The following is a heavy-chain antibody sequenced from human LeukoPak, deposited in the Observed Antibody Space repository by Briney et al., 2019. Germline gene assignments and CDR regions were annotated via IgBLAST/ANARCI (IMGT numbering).Heavy chain of an antibody. CDR1: GFIFSNYG. Sequence: PGGSLRLSCSASGFIFSNYGMYWVRQAPGKGLEFVSAISSDGDNTFYADSVKGRFTISRDNSKNTLYLQTSSLRGEDTAVYYCVRVNDYGDRNLHYFGYWGQGTLVTVSS. V-gene: IGHV3-64D*06. D-gene: IGHD4-17*01. J-gene: IGHJ4*02. CDR2: ISSDGDNT. CDR3: VRVNDYGDRNLHYFGY.